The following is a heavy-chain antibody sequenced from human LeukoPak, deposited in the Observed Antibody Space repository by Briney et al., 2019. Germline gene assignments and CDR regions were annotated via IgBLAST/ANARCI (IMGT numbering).Heavy chain of an antibody. Sequence: ASVKVSCKTSGYTFSAHYLHWVRQAPGRRPEWVGRIDPASGGTHYAQKFQGRVTVTRDTSTTTVDMELSGLRSDDTAVYYCARVPGPYTTSRFDFWGQGTLVTVSS. V-gene: IGHV1-2*02. D-gene: IGHD2-2*02. CDR3: ARVPGPYTTSRFDF. CDR2: IDPASGGT. CDR1: GYTFSAHY. J-gene: IGHJ4*02.